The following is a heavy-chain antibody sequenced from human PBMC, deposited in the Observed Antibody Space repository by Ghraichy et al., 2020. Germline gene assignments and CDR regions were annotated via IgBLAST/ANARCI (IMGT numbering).Heavy chain of an antibody. CDR3: AGHAGCSGGSCFYDLDD. CDR1: GGSISSGGYD. J-gene: IGHJ4*01. Sequence: SETLSLTCIVSGGSISSGGYDWGWLRQHPGKGREWIGYNYYSESTYYNSSLKSRVTITVDTSKNQCSLKLSSVTAAETAVYYGAGHAGCSGGSCFYDLDDWGQGTMVTVSS. D-gene: IGHD2-15*01. CDR2: NYYSEST. V-gene: IGHV4-31*03.